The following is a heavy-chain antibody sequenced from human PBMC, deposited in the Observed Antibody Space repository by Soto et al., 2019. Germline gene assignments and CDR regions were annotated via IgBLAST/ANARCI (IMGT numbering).Heavy chain of an antibody. J-gene: IGHJ4*02. CDR1: GFTFSSYG. Sequence: QVQLVESGGGVVQPGRSLRLSCVASGFTFSSYGMHWVRQAPGKGLEWVAVIWYDASNKYYADSVKGRFTISRDNSKNTLYVRMNSLRAEDTAVYYCAKEGPITMELDFWGQGTLVTVSS. D-gene: IGHD3-10*01. CDR2: IWYDASNK. V-gene: IGHV3-33*06. CDR3: AKEGPITMELDF.